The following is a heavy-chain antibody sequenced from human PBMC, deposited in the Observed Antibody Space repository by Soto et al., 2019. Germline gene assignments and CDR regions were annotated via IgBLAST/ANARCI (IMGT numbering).Heavy chain of an antibody. J-gene: IGHJ4*02. Sequence: QVQLQESGPGLVKPSQTLSLTCTVSGCSISSGGYYWSWIRQHPGKGLEWIGYIYYSGSTYYNPSLKSRVTISVDTSKNQFSLKLSSVTAADTAVYYCARGVGAEHRDFDYWGQGTLVTVSS. CDR3: ARGVGAEHRDFDY. D-gene: IGHD3-10*01. CDR2: IYYSGST. V-gene: IGHV4-31*03. CDR1: GCSISSGGYY.